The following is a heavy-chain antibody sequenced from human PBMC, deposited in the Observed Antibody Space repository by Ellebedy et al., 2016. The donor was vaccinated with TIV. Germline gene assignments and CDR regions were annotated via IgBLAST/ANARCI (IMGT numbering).Heavy chain of an antibody. Sequence: SLKISXAASGFTFDDYAMHWVRQAPGKGLEWVSGISWNSGSIGYADSVKGRFTISRDNAKNSLYLQMNSLRAEDTAVYYCAKDRGSGWYGGYFDYWGQGTLVTVSS. CDR1: GFTFDDYA. CDR2: ISWNSGSI. CDR3: AKDRGSGWYGGYFDY. V-gene: IGHV3-9*01. D-gene: IGHD6-19*01. J-gene: IGHJ4*02.